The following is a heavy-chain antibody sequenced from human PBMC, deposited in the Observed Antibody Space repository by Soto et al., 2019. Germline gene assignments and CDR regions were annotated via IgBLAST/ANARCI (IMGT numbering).Heavy chain of an antibody. CDR1: GGSISGYH. J-gene: IGHJ4*02. Sequence: SETLSLTCTVSGGSISGYHWSWIRQPPGKGLEWLAYIHYTGSTDYNPSLKSRVTISVDTSKNQFSLRLSSVTAADTAVYYCARGSTSPFDSWGRGT. CDR2: IHYTGST. CDR3: ARGSTSPFDS. V-gene: IGHV4-59*01. D-gene: IGHD6-6*01.